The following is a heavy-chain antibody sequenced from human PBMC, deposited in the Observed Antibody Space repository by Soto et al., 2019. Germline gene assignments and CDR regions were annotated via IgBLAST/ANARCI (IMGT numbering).Heavy chain of an antibody. J-gene: IGHJ4*02. CDR2: IYYSGST. CDR1: GGSISSSSYY. CDR3: ATADCSSTSCYVFDY. Sequence: QLQLQESGPGLVKPSETLSLTCTVSGGSISSSSYYWGWIRQPPGKGLEWIGSIYYSGSTYYNPSLKSRVTISVDTSKNQFSLKLSSVTAADTAVYYCATADCSSTSCYVFDYWGQGTLVTVSS. D-gene: IGHD2-2*01. V-gene: IGHV4-39*01.